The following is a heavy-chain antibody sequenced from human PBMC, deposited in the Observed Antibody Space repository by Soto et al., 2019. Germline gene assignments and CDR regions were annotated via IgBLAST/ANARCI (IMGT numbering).Heavy chain of an antibody. CDR2: ISWDGDIV. J-gene: IGHJ4*02. Sequence: EVQLVESGGGLVQPGRSLRVSCEVSGFIFEDFAMHWVRLVPGKGLEWVSGISWDGDIVGYADSVRGRFVISRDNSKNSQYRQMKSLRPEDTAWYYCAKDILGGVAGFKYFERWGRGILVNVSS. CDR1: GFIFEDFA. V-gene: IGHV3-9*01. CDR3: AKDILGGVAGFKYFER. D-gene: IGHD6-19*01.